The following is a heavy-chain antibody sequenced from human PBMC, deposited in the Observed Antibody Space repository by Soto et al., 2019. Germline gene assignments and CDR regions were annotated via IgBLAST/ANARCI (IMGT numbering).Heavy chain of an antibody. CDR3: ARGLAYSSSFDY. Sequence: SETLSLTCAVYGGSFSGYYWSWIRQPPGKGLEWIGEINHSGSTNYNPSLKSRVTISVDTSKNQFSLKLSSVTAADTALYYCARGLAYSSSFDYWGQGTLVTVSS. J-gene: IGHJ4*02. V-gene: IGHV4-34*01. CDR1: GGSFSGYY. D-gene: IGHD6-6*01. CDR2: INHSGST.